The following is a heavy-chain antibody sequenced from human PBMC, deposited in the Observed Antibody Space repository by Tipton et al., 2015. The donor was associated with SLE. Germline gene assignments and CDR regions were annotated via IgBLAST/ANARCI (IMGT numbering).Heavy chain of an antibody. J-gene: IGHJ6*03. V-gene: IGHV1-18*01. D-gene: IGHD2-21*01. CDR2: ISVYNPNT. CDR1: GYPFTSYT. CDR3: ARTILDYYYDMDV. Sequence: QLVQSGAEVKKPGASVKVSCKASGYPFTSYTITWVRQAPGQGLEWMGWISVYNPNTKYAQKLQGRVTMAIDTSTSTAYMELRSLTSDDTAVYYCARTILDYYYDMDVWGKGTTVTVSS.